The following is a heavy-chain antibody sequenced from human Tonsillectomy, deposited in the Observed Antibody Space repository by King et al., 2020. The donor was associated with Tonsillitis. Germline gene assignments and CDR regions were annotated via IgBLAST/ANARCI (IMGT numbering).Heavy chain of an antibody. CDR1: GYTFTNYW. J-gene: IGHJ4*02. D-gene: IGHD3-10*01. V-gene: IGHV5-51*01. Sequence: VQLVQSGAEVKKPGESLKISCKASGYTFTNYWIAWVRQMPGKGLEWVGIIYPGDSDTRYSPSFEGLVTISADKSISTSYRQWSSLKASDTAMFYCARASDGGYYFDFWGLGTLVTVSS. CDR2: IYPGDSDT. CDR3: ARASDGGYYFDF.